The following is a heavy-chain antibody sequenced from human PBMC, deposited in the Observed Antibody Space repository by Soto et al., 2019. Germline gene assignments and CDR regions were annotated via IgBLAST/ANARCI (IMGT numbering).Heavy chain of an antibody. Sequence: EVQLVESGGGLVQPGGSLRLSCAASGFTFSSYSMNWVRQAPGKGLEWVSYISSSSSTIYYADSVKGRFTISRDNAKNSRYRQMNSLRYEDTAVYYCARASSSGFNDYWGQGTLVTVSS. V-gene: IGHV3-48*02. CDR1: GFTFSSYS. J-gene: IGHJ4*02. CDR3: ARASSSGFNDY. D-gene: IGHD6-19*01. CDR2: ISSSSSTI.